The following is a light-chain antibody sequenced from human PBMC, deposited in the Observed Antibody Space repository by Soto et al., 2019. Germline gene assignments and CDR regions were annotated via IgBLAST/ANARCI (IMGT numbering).Light chain of an antibody. CDR3: QQYKNWPRT. CDR1: QSVRSSY. Sequence: EIVLTQSPGTLSLSPGERATLSCRASQSVRSSYLAWYQQEPGQAPRLLIYGASTRATDMPGTFSGRGSGTEFTLTISSLQSEDFAVYYCQQYKNWPRTFGQGTKVDIK. J-gene: IGKJ1*01. V-gene: IGKV3-15*01. CDR2: GAS.